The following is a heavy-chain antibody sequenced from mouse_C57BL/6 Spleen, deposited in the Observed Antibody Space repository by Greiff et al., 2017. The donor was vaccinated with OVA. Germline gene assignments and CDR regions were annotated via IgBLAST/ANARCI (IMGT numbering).Heavy chain of an antibody. CDR1: GFTFSSYA. CDR3: ARDGGSSLYYFDY. V-gene: IGHV5-4*01. Sequence: DVKLVESGGGLVKPGGSLKLSCAASGFTFSSYAMSWVRQTPEKRLEWVATISDGGSYTYYPDNVKGRFTISRDNAKNNLYLQMSHLKSEDTAMYYCARDGGSSLYYFDYWGQGTTLTVSS. CDR2: ISDGGSYT. J-gene: IGHJ2*01. D-gene: IGHD1-1*01.